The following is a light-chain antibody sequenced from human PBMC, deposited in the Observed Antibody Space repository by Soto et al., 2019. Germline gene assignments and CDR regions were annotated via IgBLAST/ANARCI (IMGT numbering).Light chain of an antibody. CDR3: ATWDDRLTAWV. V-gene: IGLV1-36*01. CDR2: YND. J-gene: IGLJ3*02. CDR1: NSNIGSNA. Sequence: QLVLTQSPSVSGAPRQSVNISCSGNNSNIGSNAVHWYQQLPGKAPKLLMYYNDMLPSGVSDRFSGSKSGTSASLAISGLQSEDEADYYCATWDDRLTAWVFGGGTKVTVL.